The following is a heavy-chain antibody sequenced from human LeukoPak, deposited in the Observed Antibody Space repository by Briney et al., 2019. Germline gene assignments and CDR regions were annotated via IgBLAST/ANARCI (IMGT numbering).Heavy chain of an antibody. J-gene: IGHJ3*02. D-gene: IGHD3-22*01. CDR3: ARGISRYYDSSGYRGSAFDI. CDR2: INNSGST. CDR1: GGSFSGYY. V-gene: IGHV4-34*01. Sequence: PSETLSLTCAVYGGSFSGYYWSWIRQPPGKGLEWIGEINNSGSTNYNPSLKSRVTISVDTSKNQFSLKLSSVTAADTAVYYCARGISRYYDSSGYRGSAFDIWGQGTMVTVSS.